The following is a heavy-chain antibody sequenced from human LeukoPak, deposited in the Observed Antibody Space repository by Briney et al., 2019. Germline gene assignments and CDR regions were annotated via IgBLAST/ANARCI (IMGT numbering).Heavy chain of an antibody. CDR2: IYHSGST. CDR1: GGSISSGGYY. Sequence: PSETLSLTCSVSGGSISSGGYYWSWIRQPPGKGLEWIGYIYHSGSTYYNPSLKSRVTISVDRSKNQFSLKLSSVTAADTAAYYCARDGVGAYDAFDIWGQGTMVTVSS. D-gene: IGHD1-26*01. V-gene: IGHV4-30-2*01. CDR3: ARDGVGAYDAFDI. J-gene: IGHJ3*02.